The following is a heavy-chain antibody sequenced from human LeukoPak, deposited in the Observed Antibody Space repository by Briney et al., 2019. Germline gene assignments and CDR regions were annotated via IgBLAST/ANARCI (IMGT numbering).Heavy chain of an antibody. CDR1: GYTFTSYD. Sequence: ASVKVSCKASGYTFTSYDINWVRQATGQGLEWMGWMNPNSGNTGYAQKFQGRVSMTRDTSINTANLELSSLRSEDTAVYYCATTPSEGTSIAYWGQGTLVTVSS. D-gene: IGHD2-2*01. V-gene: IGHV1-8*01. J-gene: IGHJ4*02. CDR3: ATTPSEGTSIAY. CDR2: MNPNSGNT.